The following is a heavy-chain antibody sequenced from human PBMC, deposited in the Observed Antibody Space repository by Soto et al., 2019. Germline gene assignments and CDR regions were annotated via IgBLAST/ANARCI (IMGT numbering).Heavy chain of an antibody. V-gene: IGHV4-39*01. J-gene: IGHJ6*02. CDR3: ARHPIPLWFGELLAELFYYGMDV. CDR2: IYYSGST. D-gene: IGHD3-10*01. CDR1: GGSISSSSYY. Sequence: SETLSLTCIVSGGSISSSSYYWGWIRQPPGKGLEWIGSIYYSGSTYHNPSLKSRATISVDTSKNQFSLKLSSVTAADTAMYYCARHPIPLWFGELLAELFYYGMDVWGQGTTVTVSS.